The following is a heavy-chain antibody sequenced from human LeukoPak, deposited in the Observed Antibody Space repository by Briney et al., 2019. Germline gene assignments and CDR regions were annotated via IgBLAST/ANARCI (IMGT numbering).Heavy chain of an antibody. CDR2: IYYSGST. V-gene: IGHV4-39*07. Sequence: PSETLSLTCTVSGGSISSSSYYWGWIRQPPGKGLEWIGSIYYSGSTYYNPSLKSRVTISVDTSKNQFSLKLSSVTAADTAVYYCAATLVTTDDYWGQGTLVTVSS. J-gene: IGHJ4*02. CDR1: GGSISSSSYY. CDR3: AATLVTTDDY. D-gene: IGHD4-17*01.